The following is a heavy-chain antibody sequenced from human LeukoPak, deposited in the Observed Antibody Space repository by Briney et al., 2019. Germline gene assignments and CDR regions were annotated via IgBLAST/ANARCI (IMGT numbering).Heavy chain of an antibody. CDR3: ARALGGYRANWFDP. J-gene: IGHJ5*02. D-gene: IGHD5-12*01. CDR1: GGSISSGGYS. V-gene: IGHV4-30-2*01. Sequence: SQTLSLTCAVSGGSISSGGYSWSWIRQPPGKGLEWIGYIYHSGSTYYNPSLKSRVTISVDRSKNQFSLKLSSVTAADTAVYYCARALGGYRANWFDPWGQGTLVTVSS. CDR2: IYHSGST.